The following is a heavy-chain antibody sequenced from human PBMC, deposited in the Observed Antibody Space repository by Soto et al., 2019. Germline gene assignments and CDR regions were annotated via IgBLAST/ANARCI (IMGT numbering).Heavy chain of an antibody. V-gene: IGHV1-8*01. D-gene: IGHD3-16*01. Sequence: QVQLVQSGAEVKKPGASVKVSCKASGYTFTNYDIHWVRQATGQGLEWMGWMNPDSGNTGQSKQLQGRVTMTRDPSISTAYMETSSLRSEDTAVYYCARGRFRRTWFDPWGQGTLVTVSS. CDR1: GYTFTNYD. J-gene: IGHJ5*02. CDR3: ARGRFRRTWFDP. CDR2: MNPDSGNT.